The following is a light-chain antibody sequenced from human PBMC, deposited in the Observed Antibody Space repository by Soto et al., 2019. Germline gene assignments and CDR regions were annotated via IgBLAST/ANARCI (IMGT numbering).Light chain of an antibody. Sequence: QSALTQPRSVSGSPGKSVTISCTGPSSDVGGYNYVSWYQQHPGKAPKLIIFDVSKRPSGVPDRFSGSKSVNTASLTISGLQAEDEAEYYCCSYAGSSNVVFGGGTKVTVL. J-gene: IGLJ2*01. CDR2: DVS. CDR1: SSDVGGYNY. CDR3: CSYAGSSNVV. V-gene: IGLV2-11*02.